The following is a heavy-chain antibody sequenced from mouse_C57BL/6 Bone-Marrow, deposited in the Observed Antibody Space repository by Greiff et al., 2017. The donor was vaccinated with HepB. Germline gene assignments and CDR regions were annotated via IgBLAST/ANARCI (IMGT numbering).Heavy chain of an antibody. V-gene: IGHV3-6*01. CDR2: ISYDGSN. CDR3: ARREYGGYFDY. J-gene: IGHJ2*01. Sequence: EVHLVESGPGLVKPSQSLSLTCSVTGYSITSGYYWNWIRQFPGNKLEWMGYISYDGSNNYNPSLKNRISITRDTSKNQFFLKLNSVTTEDTATYYCARREYGGYFDYWGQGTTLTVSS. CDR1: GYSITSGYY. D-gene: IGHD1-1*02.